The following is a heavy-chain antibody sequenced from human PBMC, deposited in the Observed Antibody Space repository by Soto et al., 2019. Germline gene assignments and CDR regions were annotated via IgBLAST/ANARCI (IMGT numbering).Heavy chain of an antibody. CDR2: IIPIFGTA. Sequence: GASVKVSCKASGGTFSSYAISWVRQAPGQGLEWMGGIIPIFGTANYAQKFQGRVTITADKSTSTAYMELSSLRSEDTAVYYCARDSGDPLREFAVEDYGRDVWDQGTTVTVSS. D-gene: IGHD3-9*01. V-gene: IGHV1-69*06. CDR1: GGTFSSYA. J-gene: IGHJ6*02. CDR3: ARDSGDPLREFAVEDYGRDV.